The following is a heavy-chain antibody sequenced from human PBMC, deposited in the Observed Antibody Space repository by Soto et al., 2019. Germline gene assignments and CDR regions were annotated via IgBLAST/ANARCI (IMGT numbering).Heavy chain of an antibody. CDR3: ARDLYYYDSSALGWFDP. Sequence: GGSLRLSCAASGFTFSSYSMNWVRQAPGKGLEWVSYISSSSSTIYYADSVKGRFTISRDNAKNSLFLQMNSLRAEDTALYYCARDLYYYDSSALGWFDPWGQGTLVTVSS. J-gene: IGHJ5*02. V-gene: IGHV3-48*04. CDR1: GFTFSSYS. D-gene: IGHD3-22*01. CDR2: ISSSSSTI.